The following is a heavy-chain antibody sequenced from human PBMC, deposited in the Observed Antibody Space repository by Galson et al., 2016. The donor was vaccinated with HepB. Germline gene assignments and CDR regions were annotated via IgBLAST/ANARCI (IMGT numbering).Heavy chain of an antibody. CDR3: ARYGDEAGWNFHQ. Sequence: SLRLSCAASGFTFSNYGMHWVRQAPGKGLEWVASIKEDGSKSFYADSVKGRFTISRDNVENPLSLQMNSLRAEDTAVYYCARYGDEAGWNFHQWGQGTLVTVSS. D-gene: IGHD6-19*01. V-gene: IGHV3-7*03. CDR2: IKEDGSKS. J-gene: IGHJ1*01. CDR1: GFTFSNYG.